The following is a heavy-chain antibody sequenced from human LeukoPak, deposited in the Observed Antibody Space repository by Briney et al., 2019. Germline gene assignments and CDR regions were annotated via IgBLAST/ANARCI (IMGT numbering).Heavy chain of an antibody. Sequence: ASVKVSCKASGYTFTSYDINWVRQATGQGLEWMGWMNPNSGNTGYAQKFQGRVTITRNTSISTAYMELSSLRSEDTAVCYCARGRGEYCSSTSCPRDAFDIWGQGTMVTVSS. CDR2: MNPNSGNT. CDR1: GYTFTSYD. CDR3: ARGRGEYCSSTSCPRDAFDI. J-gene: IGHJ3*02. D-gene: IGHD2-2*01. V-gene: IGHV1-8*03.